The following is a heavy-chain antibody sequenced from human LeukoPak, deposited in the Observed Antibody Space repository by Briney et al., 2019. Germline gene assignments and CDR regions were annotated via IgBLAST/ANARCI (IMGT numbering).Heavy chain of an antibody. Sequence: SETLSLTCTVSGGSISSHYRSWIRQPPGKGLEWIGYIYYSGSTNYNPSLKSRVTISVDTSKNQFSLKLSSVTAADTAVYYCARVLGYYYDSSGYYDYWGQGTLVTVSS. V-gene: IGHV4-59*11. CDR2: IYYSGST. CDR1: GGSISSHY. J-gene: IGHJ4*02. CDR3: ARVLGYYYDSSGYYDY. D-gene: IGHD3-22*01.